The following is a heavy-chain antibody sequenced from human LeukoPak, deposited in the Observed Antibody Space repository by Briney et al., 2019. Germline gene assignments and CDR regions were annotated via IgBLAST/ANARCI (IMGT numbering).Heavy chain of an antibody. D-gene: IGHD3-22*01. CDR2: MNPNSGNT. CDR3: ARGMVNYYDLSD. V-gene: IGHV1-8*03. CDR1: GYTFTSYD. J-gene: IGHJ4*02. Sequence: ASVKVSCKASGYTFTSYDINWVRQATGQGLEWMGWMNPNSGNTGYAQKFQGRVTITRNTSISTAYMELSSLRSEDTAVYYCARGMVNYYDLSDWGQGTLVTVSS.